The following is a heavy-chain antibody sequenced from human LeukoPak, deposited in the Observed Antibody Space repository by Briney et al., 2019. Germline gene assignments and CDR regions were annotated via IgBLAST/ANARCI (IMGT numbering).Heavy chain of an antibody. J-gene: IGHJ5*02. D-gene: IGHD6-6*01. Sequence: SETLSLTCTVSGGSISSGDYYWSWIRQPPGKGLEWIGYIYYSGSTYYNPSLKSRVTISVDTSKNQFSLKLSSVTAADTAVYYCARVVAAARPSNSWFDPWGQGTLVTVSS. V-gene: IGHV4-30-4*01. CDR2: IYYSGST. CDR3: ARVVAAARPSNSWFDP. CDR1: GGSISSGDYY.